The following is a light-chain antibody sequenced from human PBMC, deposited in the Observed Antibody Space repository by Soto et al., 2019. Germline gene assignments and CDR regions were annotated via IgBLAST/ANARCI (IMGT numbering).Light chain of an antibody. CDR1: QSVSSK. V-gene: IGKV3-15*01. CDR3: QQYNDLTT. Sequence: EIVMTQSPATLSLSPGQRATLSCRAIQSVSSKLDWYQHRPGQAPRLLIYGASTRATVIPARFSGSGSGTEFTLTSSTLQSEDFAVYYCQQYNDLTTFGQGTRLEIK. J-gene: IGKJ5*01. CDR2: GAS.